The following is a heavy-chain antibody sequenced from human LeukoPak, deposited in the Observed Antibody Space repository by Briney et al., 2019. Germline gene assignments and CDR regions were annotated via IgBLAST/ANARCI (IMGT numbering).Heavy chain of an antibody. CDR2: INHSGST. CDR3: ARIVGATHGTLDY. D-gene: IGHD1-26*01. J-gene: IGHJ4*02. CDR1: GGSFSGYY. Sequence: SETLSLPCAVYGGSFSGYYWSWIRQPPGKGLEWIGEINHSGSTNYNPSLKSRVTISVDTSKNQFSLKLSSVTAADTAVYYCARIVGATHGTLDYWGQGTLVTASS. V-gene: IGHV4-34*01.